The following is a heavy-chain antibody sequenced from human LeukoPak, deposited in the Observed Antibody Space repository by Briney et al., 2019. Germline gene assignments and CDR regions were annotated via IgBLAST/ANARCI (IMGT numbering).Heavy chain of an antibody. D-gene: IGHD7-27*01. Sequence: KPSETLSLTCAVSGYSISSGCYWGWIRQPPGKGREGIGNIYQSGRTYYKPYLKSRVTISVDTSKNQFYLKLSSVTAADTAVYYCARHHCRTGEDAFDIWGQGTMVTVSS. CDR3: ARHHCRTGEDAFDI. CDR1: GYSISSGCY. CDR2: IYQSGRT. V-gene: IGHV4-38-2*01. J-gene: IGHJ3*02.